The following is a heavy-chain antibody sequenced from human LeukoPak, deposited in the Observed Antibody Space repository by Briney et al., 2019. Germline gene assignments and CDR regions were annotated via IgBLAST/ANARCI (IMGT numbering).Heavy chain of an antibody. J-gene: IGHJ5*02. V-gene: IGHV1-8*01. CDR1: GYTFTSYD. CDR2: MNPNSGNT. D-gene: IGHD3-10*01. Sequence: GASVKVSCKASGYTFTSYDINWVRQAPGQGLEWMGWMNPNSGNTGYAQKFQGRVTMTRNTSISTAYMELSSLRSEDTAVYYCAREGRQLLWFGELNWFDPWGQGTLVTVSS. CDR3: AREGRQLLWFGELNWFDP.